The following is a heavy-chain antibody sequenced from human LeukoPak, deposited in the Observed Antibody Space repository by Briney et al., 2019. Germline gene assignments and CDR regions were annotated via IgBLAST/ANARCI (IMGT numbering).Heavy chain of an antibody. CDR1: GFTFSNAW. V-gene: IGHV3-15*07. Sequence: KSGGSLRLSCAASGFTFSNAWMNWVRQAPGKGLEWVGRIKSKTDGGTTDYAAPVKGRFTISRDDSKNTLYLQMNSLKTEDTAVYYCTTDLVAGTLFDYWGQGTLVTVSS. J-gene: IGHJ4*02. CDR2: IKSKTDGGTT. D-gene: IGHD6-19*01. CDR3: TTDLVAGTLFDY.